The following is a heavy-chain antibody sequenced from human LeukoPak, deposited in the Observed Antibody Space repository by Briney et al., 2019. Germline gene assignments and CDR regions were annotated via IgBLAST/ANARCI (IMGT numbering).Heavy chain of an antibody. CDR3: ARAPDEWDAFDI. V-gene: IGHV3-30*03. D-gene: IGHD2-8*01. J-gene: IGHJ3*02. CDR1: GFTFSSYG. CDR2: ISYDGSNK. Sequence: GRSLRLSCAASGFTFSSYGMHWVRQAPGKGLEWVAVISYDGSNKYYADSVKGRFTISRDNSKNTLYLQMNSLRAEDTAVYYCARAPDEWDAFDIWGQGTMVTVSS.